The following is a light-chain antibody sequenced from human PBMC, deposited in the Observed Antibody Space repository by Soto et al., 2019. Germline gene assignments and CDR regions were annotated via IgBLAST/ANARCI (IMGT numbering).Light chain of an antibody. CDR2: AAS. CDR1: QDISRY. J-gene: IGKJ1*01. V-gene: IGKV1-9*01. Sequence: DIQLTQSPSFLSASVGDRVIITCRASQDISRYLAWYQQRPGKVPRFLTHAASTLQSGVPSRFSAAGSGTTFTLTFSSLQPEDIATYYCLRLSRFPRTFGQVTKVEV. CDR3: LRLSRFPRT.